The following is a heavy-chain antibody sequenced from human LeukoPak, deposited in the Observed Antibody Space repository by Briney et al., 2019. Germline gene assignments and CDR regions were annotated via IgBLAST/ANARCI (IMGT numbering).Heavy chain of an antibody. J-gene: IGHJ4*02. CDR1: GGSISSYY. CDR2: IYYSGST. V-gene: IGHV4-59*12. Sequence: SETLSLTCTVSGGSISSYYWSWIRQPPGKGLEWIGYIYYSGSTNYNPSLKSRVTISVDTSKNQFSLKLSSVTAADTAVYYCARDLVSWFGELLPDYWGQGTLVTVSS. CDR3: ARDLVSWFGELLPDY. D-gene: IGHD3-10*01.